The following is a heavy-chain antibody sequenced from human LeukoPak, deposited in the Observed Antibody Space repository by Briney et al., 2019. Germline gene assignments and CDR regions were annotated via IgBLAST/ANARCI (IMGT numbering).Heavy chain of an antibody. V-gene: IGHV3-30*02. CDR1: GFTFSSYG. CDR2: IRYDGSNK. Sequence: GGSLRLSCAASGFTFSSYGMHWVRQAPGKGLEWVAFIRYDGSNKYYADSVKGRFTISRDNSKNTLYLQMNSLRAEDTAVYYCAKDGGGGWNLYYMDVWGKGTTVTISS. J-gene: IGHJ6*03. CDR3: AKDGGGGWNLYYMDV. D-gene: IGHD6-19*01.